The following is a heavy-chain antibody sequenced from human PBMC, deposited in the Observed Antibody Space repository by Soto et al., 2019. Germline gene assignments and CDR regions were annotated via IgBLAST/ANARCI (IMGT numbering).Heavy chain of an antibody. Sequence: GGSLRLSCAASGFTFSNYVMHWVRQAPGKGLEWVAFISYDGGNKYYADSVKGRFTISRDNSKNTLYLQMNSLGAEDTAIYFCARVREVLPFDHWGQGTLVTVSS. CDR1: GFTFSNYV. CDR3: ARVREVLPFDH. D-gene: IGHD1-26*01. CDR2: ISYDGGNK. V-gene: IGHV3-30-3*01. J-gene: IGHJ4*02.